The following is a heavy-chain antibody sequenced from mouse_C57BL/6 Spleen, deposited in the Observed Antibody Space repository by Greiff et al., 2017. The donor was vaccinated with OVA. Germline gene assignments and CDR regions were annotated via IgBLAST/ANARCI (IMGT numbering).Heavy chain of an antibody. CDR3: ARRGYGSSYGFAY. Sequence: QVQLKESGPGLVQPSQSLSITCTVSGFSLTSYGVHWVRQSPGKGLEWLGVIWSGGSTDYNAAFISRLSISKDNSKSQVFFKMNSLQADDTAIYYWARRGYGSSYGFAYWGQGTLVTVSA. D-gene: IGHD1-1*01. CDR1: GFSLTSYG. CDR2: IWSGGST. J-gene: IGHJ3*01. V-gene: IGHV2-2*01.